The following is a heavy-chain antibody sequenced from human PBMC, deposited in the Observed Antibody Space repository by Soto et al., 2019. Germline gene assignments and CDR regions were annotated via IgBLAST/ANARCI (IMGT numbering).Heavy chain of an antibody. V-gene: IGHV1-18*01. Sequence: ASVKVSCKASGYTFTSYGISLVRQAPGQGLEWMGWISAYNGNTNYAQKLQGRVTMTTDTSTSTAYMELRSLRSDDTAVYYCARSPRASLYYYGSGSYWPYWGQGTLVTVSS. CDR3: ARSPRASLYYYGSGSYWPY. J-gene: IGHJ4*02. CDR2: ISAYNGNT. D-gene: IGHD3-10*01. CDR1: GYTFTSYG.